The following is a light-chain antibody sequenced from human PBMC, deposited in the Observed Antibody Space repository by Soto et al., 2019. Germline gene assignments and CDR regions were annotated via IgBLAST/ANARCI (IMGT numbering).Light chain of an antibody. J-gene: IGKJ5*01. CDR3: HQRQYWPPIT. CDR1: QTISSW. CDR2: NAF. Sequence: DIQMTQSPSTLSGSVGDRVSITCRASQTISSWLAWYQQKPGKAPKLLIFNAFTLQRGVPSRFRGSGSGTDFTLTISSLEPEDFAVYYCHQRQYWPPITFGQGTRLEIK. V-gene: IGKV1-5*01.